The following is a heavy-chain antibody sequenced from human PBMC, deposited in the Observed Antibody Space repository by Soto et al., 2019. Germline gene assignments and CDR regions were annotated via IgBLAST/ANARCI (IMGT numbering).Heavy chain of an antibody. CDR3: ARHDCISSSCYYYYYYGMDV. J-gene: IGHJ6*02. Sequence: QVQLVQAGAEVKKPGSSVKVSCKASGGTFSSYAISWVRQAPGQGLEWMGGLIPIFDTANYAQKFQGRVTITADESTSTAYMGLSSLRSEDTAVYYCARHDCISSSCYYYYYYGMDVWGQGTTVTVSS. V-gene: IGHV1-69*12. CDR1: GGTFSSYA. D-gene: IGHD2-15*01. CDR2: LIPIFDTA.